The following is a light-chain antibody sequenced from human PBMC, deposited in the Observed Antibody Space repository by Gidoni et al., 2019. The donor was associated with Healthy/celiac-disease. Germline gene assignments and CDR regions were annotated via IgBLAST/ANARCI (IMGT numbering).Light chain of an antibody. V-gene: IGKV1-39*01. CDR3: QQSYSTPPP. Sequence: DIQMTPSPSSLSPSVGDRVTITCRASQSISSSLNWYQQKPGKAPKLLIYAASSVQSGVPSRFSGSGSGTDFTLTISSLQPEDFATYSCQQSYSTPPPFGGGTKVEIK. CDR2: AAS. CDR1: QSISSS. J-gene: IGKJ4*01.